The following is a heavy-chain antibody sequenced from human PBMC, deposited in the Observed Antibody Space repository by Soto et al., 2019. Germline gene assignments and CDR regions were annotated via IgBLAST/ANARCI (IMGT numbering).Heavy chain of an antibody. CDR1: GFTFSSYG. Sequence: GGSLRLSCAASGFTFSSYGMHWVRQAPGKGLEWVAVISYDGSNKYYADSVKGRFTISRNNSKNTLYLQMNSLRAEDTAVYYCAKDWARIAAAGAFDYWGQGXLVTVYS. J-gene: IGHJ4*02. CDR3: AKDWARIAAAGAFDY. V-gene: IGHV3-30*18. D-gene: IGHD6-13*01. CDR2: ISYDGSNK.